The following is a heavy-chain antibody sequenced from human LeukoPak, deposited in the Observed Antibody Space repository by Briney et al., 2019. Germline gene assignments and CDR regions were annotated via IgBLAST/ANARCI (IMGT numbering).Heavy chain of an antibody. D-gene: IGHD2-8*01. Sequence: ASETLSLTCTVPDGSISSYFWSWIRHPPGKGLECIGYIYYTGMSNSKPSLKSRVTISMDTSKNQFSLQLSSVTAADTAIYYCARHGRMVIMSKFSTGIDQWGQGTLVTVSS. V-gene: IGHV4-59*08. CDR2: IYYTGMS. CDR1: DGSISSYF. J-gene: IGHJ4*02. CDR3: ARHGRMVIMSKFSTGIDQ.